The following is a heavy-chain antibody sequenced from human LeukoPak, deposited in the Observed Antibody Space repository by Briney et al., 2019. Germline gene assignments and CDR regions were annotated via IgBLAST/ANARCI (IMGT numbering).Heavy chain of an antibody. D-gene: IGHD2-8*01. Sequence: GGSLRLSCAASGFTFSSYWMNWARQAPGKGLEWVTVISYHARDQFYADSVKGRFTASRDNSRNTLYLQMNSLRAEDSAVYYCAAQPCINGICYLDYWGQGTLVTVSS. V-gene: IGHV3-30*03. CDR1: GFTFSSYW. CDR2: ISYHARDQ. CDR3: AAQPCINGICYLDY. J-gene: IGHJ4*02.